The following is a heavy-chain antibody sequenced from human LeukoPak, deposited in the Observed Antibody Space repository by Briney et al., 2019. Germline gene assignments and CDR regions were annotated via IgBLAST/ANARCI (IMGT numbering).Heavy chain of an antibody. CDR3: TRAEWELAFDY. CDR1: GFTFSDYY. Sequence: GGSLRLSCAASGFTFSDYYMSWIRQAPGKGLEWVSYISSSGSTIYYADPVKGRFTISRDNAKNSLYLQMNSLRAEDTAVYYCTRAEWELAFDYWGQGTLVTVSS. J-gene: IGHJ4*02. D-gene: IGHD1-26*01. V-gene: IGHV3-11*01. CDR2: ISSSGSTI.